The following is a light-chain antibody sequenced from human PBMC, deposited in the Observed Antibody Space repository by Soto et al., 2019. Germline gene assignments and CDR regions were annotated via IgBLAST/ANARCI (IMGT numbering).Light chain of an antibody. CDR2: DAS. V-gene: IGKV3D-15*01. CDR1: QSVNSN. J-gene: IGKJ1*01. CDR3: QQYNNWPRT. Sequence: EIVMTQSPATLSVSPGERATLSCRASQSVNSNLAWYQQKPGQAPRLLIYDASTRAPGIPARFSGRGSGADFTLTISSLQSEDFAVYYCQQYNNWPRTFGQGTKVDIK.